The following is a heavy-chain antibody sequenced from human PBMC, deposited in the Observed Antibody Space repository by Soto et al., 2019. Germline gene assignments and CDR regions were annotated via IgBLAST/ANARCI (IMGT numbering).Heavy chain of an antibody. Sequence: LSLSCAASGFTFSSYSMNWVRQAPGKGLEWVSSISSSSSYIYYADSVKGRFTISRDNAKNSLYLQMNSLRAEDTAVYYCARENYDSSGNDYWGQGTLVTVYS. CDR3: ARENYDSSGNDY. J-gene: IGHJ4*02. D-gene: IGHD3-22*01. V-gene: IGHV3-21*01. CDR1: GFTFSSYS. CDR2: ISSSSSYI.